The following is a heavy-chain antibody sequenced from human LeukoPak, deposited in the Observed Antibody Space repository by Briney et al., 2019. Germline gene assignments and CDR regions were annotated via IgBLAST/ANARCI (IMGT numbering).Heavy chain of an antibody. CDR3: ARERFDSYGFYYYYYMDV. J-gene: IGHJ6*03. V-gene: IGHV4-39*07. Sequence: PSETLSLTCAVSGGSISSSTNWWSWVRQPPGTGLEWIGRIYTSGSTNYNPSLKSRVTMSVDTSKNQFSLKLSSVTAADTAVYYCARERFDSYGFYYYYYMDVWGKGTTVTISS. CDR2: IYTSGST. CDR1: GGSISSSTNW. D-gene: IGHD5-18*01.